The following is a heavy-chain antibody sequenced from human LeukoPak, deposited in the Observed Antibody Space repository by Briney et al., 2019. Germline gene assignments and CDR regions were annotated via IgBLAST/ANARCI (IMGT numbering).Heavy chain of an antibody. CDR2: ILTSGGT. D-gene: IGHD3-10*01. Sequence: GGSLRLSCTASGXTFSTYTVSWVRQAPGEGLKWVSGILTSGGTYYADSVKGRFTISRDNSKNTLYLQMNSLRADDTALYYCAKDRIYADGLWDFDYWGQGTLVTVSS. CDR3: AKDRIYADGLWDFDY. J-gene: IGHJ4*02. CDR1: GXTFSTYT. V-gene: IGHV3-23*01.